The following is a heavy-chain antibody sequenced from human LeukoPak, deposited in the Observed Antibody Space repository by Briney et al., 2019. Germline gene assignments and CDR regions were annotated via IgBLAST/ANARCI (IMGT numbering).Heavy chain of an antibody. Sequence: GGSLRLSCAASGFTFSSYAMSWVRQAPGKGLEWVSAISGSGGSTYYADSVKGRLTISGDNSKNTLYLQMNSLRAEGTAVYYCAKDNSFSRYGGKNPFDYWGQGTLVTVSS. CDR2: ISGSGGST. J-gene: IGHJ4*02. CDR1: GFTFSSYA. CDR3: AKDNSFSRYGGKNPFDY. D-gene: IGHD4-23*01. V-gene: IGHV3-23*01.